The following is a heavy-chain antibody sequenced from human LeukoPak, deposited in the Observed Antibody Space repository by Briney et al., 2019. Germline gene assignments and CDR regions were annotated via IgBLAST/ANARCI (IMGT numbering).Heavy chain of an antibody. V-gene: IGHV1-2*02. Sequence: ASVKVSCKASGYTFTGYYMHWVRQAPGQGLEWMGWINPNSGGTNYAQKFQGRVTMTRDTSISTAYMELSGLRSDDTAVYYCARDLSVWYEEKTEYAFDIWGQGTMVTVSS. CDR2: INPNSGGT. CDR3: ARDLSVWYEEKTEYAFDI. D-gene: IGHD6-19*01. J-gene: IGHJ3*02. CDR1: GYTFTGYY.